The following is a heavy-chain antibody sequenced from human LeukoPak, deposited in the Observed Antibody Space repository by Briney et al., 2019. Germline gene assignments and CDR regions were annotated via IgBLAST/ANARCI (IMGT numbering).Heavy chain of an antibody. CDR3: ARMVSGYYDSSGYPNWFDP. D-gene: IGHD3-22*01. CDR1: GDSISSYY. V-gene: IGHV4-59*08. J-gene: IGHJ5*02. CDR2: IYYSGST. Sequence: SETLSLTCTVSGDSISSYYWSWIRQPPGKGLEWIGYIYYSGSTNYNPSLKSRVTISVDTSKNQFSLKLSSVTAADTAVYYCARMVSGYYDSSGYPNWFDPWGQGTLVTVSS.